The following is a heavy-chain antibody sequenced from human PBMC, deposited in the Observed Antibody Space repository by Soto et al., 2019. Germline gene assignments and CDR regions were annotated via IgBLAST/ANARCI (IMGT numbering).Heavy chain of an antibody. D-gene: IGHD1-26*01. CDR3: GRELIVGTAEYFQH. J-gene: IGHJ1*01. V-gene: IGHV3-7*01. Sequence: ASETLSLTCTVSGDSIGGVGYWSWVRQAPGKGLEWVANINRDGSEIHYLDSVKGRFTISRDNAKNSLFLQMNSLRAEDTAIYYCGRELIVGTAEYFQHWGQGTLVTAST. CDR2: INRDGSEI. CDR1: GDSIGGVG.